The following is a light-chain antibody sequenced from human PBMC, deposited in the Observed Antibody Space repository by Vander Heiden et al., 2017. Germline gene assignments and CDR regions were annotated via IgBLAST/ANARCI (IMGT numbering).Light chain of an antibody. CDR2: RNN. J-gene: IGLJ3*02. CDR1: SSNIGSNY. Sequence: QSVLTQPPSASGTPGQRVTIPCSGSSSNIGSNYVYWYQQLPGTAPKRLIYRNNQRPSGGPDRFSGSKSGTSASLAISGLRSEDEADYYCAAWDDSLSGRVFGGGTKLTVL. CDR3: AAWDDSLSGRV. V-gene: IGLV1-47*01.